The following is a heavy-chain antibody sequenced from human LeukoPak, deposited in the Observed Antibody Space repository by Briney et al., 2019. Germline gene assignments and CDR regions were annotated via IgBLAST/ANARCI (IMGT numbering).Heavy chain of an antibody. CDR2: ISGSGGST. V-gene: IGHV3-23*01. CDR1: GFTFSSYW. CDR3: AKLTLTACGGDCYYDY. J-gene: IGHJ4*02. Sequence: GGSLRLSCAASGFTFSSYWMHWVRQVPGKGLEWVSAISGSGGSTYYADSVKGRFTISRDNSKNTLYLQMNSLRAEDTAVYYCAKLTLTACGGDCYYDYWGQGTLVTVSS. D-gene: IGHD2-21*01.